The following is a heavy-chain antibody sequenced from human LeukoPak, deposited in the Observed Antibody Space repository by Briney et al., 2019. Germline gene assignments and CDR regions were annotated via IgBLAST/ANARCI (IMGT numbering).Heavy chain of an antibody. J-gene: IGHJ4*02. Sequence: SVKVSCKASGGTFSSSAISWVRQAPGQGLEWMGGIIPIFGTPNYARKFQGRVTITADESTSTAYMELSSLRAEDTAVYYCARDFARGILTGYGYWGQGTLVTVSS. D-gene: IGHD3-9*01. CDR1: GGTFSSSA. CDR3: ARDFARGILTGYGY. V-gene: IGHV1-69*13. CDR2: IIPIFGTP.